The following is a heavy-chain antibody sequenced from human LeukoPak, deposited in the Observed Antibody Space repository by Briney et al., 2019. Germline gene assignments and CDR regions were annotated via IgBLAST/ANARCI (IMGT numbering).Heavy chain of an antibody. Sequence: ASVKVSCKASGYTFTGYYMHWVRQAPGQGLEWMGWINPNSGGTNYAQKFQGRVTMTRDTSISTAYMELSRLRSDDTAVYYCARHYSGSPIHYYYYYMDVWGKGTTVTVSS. CDR2: INPNSGGT. J-gene: IGHJ6*03. CDR1: GYTFTGYY. D-gene: IGHD1-26*01. CDR3: ARHYSGSPIHYYYYYMDV. V-gene: IGHV1-2*02.